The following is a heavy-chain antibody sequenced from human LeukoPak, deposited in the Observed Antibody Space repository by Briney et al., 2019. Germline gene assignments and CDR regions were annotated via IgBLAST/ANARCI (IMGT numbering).Heavy chain of an antibody. CDR2: IWYDGSNK. D-gene: IGHD5-12*01. CDR1: GFTFSSYG. CDR3: ARDPPGGGYDYGYYGMDV. J-gene: IGHJ6*02. V-gene: IGHV3-33*01. Sequence: GGSLRLSCAASGFTFSSYGMHWVRQAPRKGLEWVAVIWYDGSNKYYADSVKGRFTISRDNSKNTLYLQMNSLRAEDTAVYYCARDPPGGGYDYGYYGMDVWGQGTTVTVSS.